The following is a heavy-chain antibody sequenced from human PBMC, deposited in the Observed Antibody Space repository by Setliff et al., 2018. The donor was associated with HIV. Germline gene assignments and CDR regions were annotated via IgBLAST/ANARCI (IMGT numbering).Heavy chain of an antibody. D-gene: IGHD6-6*01. V-gene: IGHV4-34*01. CDR1: GGSFMGYY. CDR3: ARGPESVAPRMCAFDI. J-gene: IGHJ3*02. Sequence: PSETLSLTCAVYGGSFMGYYWNWIRQPPGKGLEWIGGINHSGNTNSNPSLKSRVTISVDPSKSQFSLRPNSVTAADTATYYCARGPESVAPRMCAFDIWGQGTMVTVSS. CDR2: INHSGNT.